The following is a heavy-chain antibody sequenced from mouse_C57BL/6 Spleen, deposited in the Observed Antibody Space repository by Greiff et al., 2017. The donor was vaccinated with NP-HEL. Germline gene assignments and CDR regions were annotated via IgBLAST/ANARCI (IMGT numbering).Heavy chain of an antibody. Sequence: QVQLQQPGAELVRPGSSVKLSCKASGYTFTSYWMDWVKQRPGQGLEWIGNIYPSDSETHYNQKFKDKATLTVDKSSSTAYMQLSSLTSEDSAVYYWGRTGVYDGYPYFDYWGQGTTLTVSS. CDR2: IYPSDSET. D-gene: IGHD2-3*01. V-gene: IGHV1-61*01. CDR3: GRTGVYDGYPYFDY. CDR1: GYTFTSYW. J-gene: IGHJ2*01.